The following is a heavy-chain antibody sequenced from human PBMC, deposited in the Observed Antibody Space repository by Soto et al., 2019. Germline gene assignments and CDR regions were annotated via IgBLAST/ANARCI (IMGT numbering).Heavy chain of an antibody. CDR3: ARMVAAAATNWFDP. CDR1: GGSISSGGYY. D-gene: IGHD6-13*01. CDR2: INYSGTT. V-gene: IGHV4-31*03. J-gene: IGHJ5*02. Sequence: SETLSVTCNVSGGSISSGGYYWSWIRQDPGKGLEWIGYINYSGTTYNNPSLESRVTISVDTSKNQVSLKLSSVTAADTAVYYCARMVAAAATNWFDPWGQGALVTVSS.